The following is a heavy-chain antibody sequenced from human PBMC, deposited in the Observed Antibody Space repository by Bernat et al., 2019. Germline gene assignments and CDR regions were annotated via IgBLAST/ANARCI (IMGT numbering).Heavy chain of an antibody. CDR1: GFTFSSYW. D-gene: IGHD6-19*01. V-gene: IGHV3-74*01. J-gene: IGHJ5*02. Sequence: EVQLAESGGGLVQPGGSLRLSCAASGFTFSSYWMHWVRQVPGKGPVWVSRIHPDGSSTSYADSVKGRFTISRDNTNKILYLQMNSLRVEDMAVYYCARPSSWYGDNWFDPWGQGTLVTVSS. CDR3: ARPSSWYGDNWFDP. CDR2: IHPDGSST.